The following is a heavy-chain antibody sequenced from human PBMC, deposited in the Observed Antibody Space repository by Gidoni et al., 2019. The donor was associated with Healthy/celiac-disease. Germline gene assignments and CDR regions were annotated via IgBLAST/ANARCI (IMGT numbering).Heavy chain of an antibody. J-gene: IGHJ4*02. Sequence: EVQLVESGGGLVQPGGSLRLSCAASGFTFRSYWMSWVRQAPGKGLEWVANIKQDGSEKYYVDSVKGRFTISRDNAKNSLYLQMNSLRAEDTAVYYCARDRRWGTSTGSLGYWGQGTLVTVSS. D-gene: IGHD2-8*02. CDR1: GFTFRSYW. CDR2: IKQDGSEK. CDR3: ARDRRWGTSTGSLGY. V-gene: IGHV3-7*01.